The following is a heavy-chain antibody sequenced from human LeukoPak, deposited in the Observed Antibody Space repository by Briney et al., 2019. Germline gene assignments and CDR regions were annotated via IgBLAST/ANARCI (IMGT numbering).Heavy chain of an antibody. CDR3: AKASWYSSSWYWFDP. CDR1: GFTFSSYA. D-gene: IGHD6-13*01. V-gene: IGHV3-23*01. Sequence: GGSLRLSCEASGFTFSSYAMSWVRQAPGKGLEWVSAISGSGGSTYYADPVKGRFTISRDNSKNTLYLQMDSLRAEDTAVYYCAKASWYSSSWYWFDPWGQGTLVTVSS. CDR2: ISGSGGST. J-gene: IGHJ5*02.